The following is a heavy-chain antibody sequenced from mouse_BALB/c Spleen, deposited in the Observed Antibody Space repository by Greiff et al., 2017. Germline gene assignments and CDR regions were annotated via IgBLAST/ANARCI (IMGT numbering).Heavy chain of an antibody. CDR1: GFDFSRYW. CDR2: INPDSSTI. D-gene: IGHD1-1*02. V-gene: IGHV4-1*02. Sequence: EVKLQESGGGLVQPGGSLKLSCAASGFDFSRYWMSWVRQAPGKGLEWIGEINPDSSTINYTPSLKDKFIISRDNAKNTLYLQMSKVRSEDTALYYCARANRGNFDDWGQGTTLTVSS. J-gene: IGHJ2*01. CDR3: ARANRGNFDD.